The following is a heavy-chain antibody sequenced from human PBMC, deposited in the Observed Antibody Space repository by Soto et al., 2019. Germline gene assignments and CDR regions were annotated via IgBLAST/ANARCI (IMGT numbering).Heavy chain of an antibody. D-gene: IGHD2-15*01. Sequence: EVHLVESGGGLVKPGGSLRLSCAVSGFTFSSCTMNWVRQAPGKGLEWVSSISPSSGHIYYADSVKGRFTISRDNAKKSLFLPMNSLRGEDTAVYYCSGCSGGACHKNYGMEVWGQGTTVTVSS. CDR2: ISPSSGHI. V-gene: IGHV3-21*01. CDR3: SGCSGGACHKNYGMEV. J-gene: IGHJ6*02. CDR1: GFTFSSCT.